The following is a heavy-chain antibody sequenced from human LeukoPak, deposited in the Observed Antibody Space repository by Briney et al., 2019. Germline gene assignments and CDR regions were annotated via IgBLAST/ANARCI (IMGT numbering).Heavy chain of an antibody. Sequence: ASVKVSCKASGYSFTTYTMTWVRQAPGQGFEWMGGIIPIFGTNYAQKFQGRVTITADKSTSTAYMDLSSLRSEDTAMYYCTRAQRIAAADDYWGQGTLVTVSS. J-gene: IGHJ4*02. CDR1: GYSFTTYT. CDR2: IIPIFGT. D-gene: IGHD6-13*01. CDR3: TRAQRIAAADDY. V-gene: IGHV1-69*06.